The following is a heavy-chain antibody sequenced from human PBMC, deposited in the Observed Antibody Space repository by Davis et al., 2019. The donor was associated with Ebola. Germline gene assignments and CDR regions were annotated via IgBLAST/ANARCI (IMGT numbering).Heavy chain of an antibody. CDR1: GFTFSGSA. V-gene: IGHV3-73*01. CDR3: TLTVTTIDY. J-gene: IGHJ4*02. D-gene: IGHD4-17*01. CDR2: IRSKANSYAT. Sequence: GESLKISCAASGFTFSGSAMHWVRQASGKGLAWVGRIRSKANSYATAYAASVKGRFTISRDDSKNTAYLQMNSLKTEDTAVYYCTLTVTTIDYWGQGTLVTVSS.